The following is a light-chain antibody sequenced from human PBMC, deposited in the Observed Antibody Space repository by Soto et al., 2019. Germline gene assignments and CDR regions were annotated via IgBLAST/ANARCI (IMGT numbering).Light chain of an antibody. V-gene: IGKV1-5*03. CDR2: KAS. CDR1: QSLTSW. Sequence: DIQLTQSPSTLAASVGDRVTITCRASQSLTSWLAWYQQKPGRAPKLLIYKASSLESGVPSRFSGSGSGTEFTLIIKSVQPEDLATYYCQQYNGHPFTFGPGTKVEIK. CDR3: QQYNGHPFT. J-gene: IGKJ3*01.